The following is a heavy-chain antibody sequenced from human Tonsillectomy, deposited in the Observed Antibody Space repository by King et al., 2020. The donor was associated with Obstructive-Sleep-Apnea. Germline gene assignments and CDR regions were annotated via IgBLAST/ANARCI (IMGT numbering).Heavy chain of an antibody. CDR3: AKATAAAGTFADY. Sequence: QLVQSGGGVVQPGGSLRLSCAAAGFSFSSYGMHWVSQAPGKGLEWVAFIRYDGSNKYYADSVKGRFTISRETSKKTLYLQMNSLRAEDTAVFYCAKATAAAGTFADYWGQGTLVTVSS. CDR2: IRYDGSNK. D-gene: IGHD6-13*01. V-gene: IGHV3-30*02. J-gene: IGHJ4*02. CDR1: GFSFSSYG.